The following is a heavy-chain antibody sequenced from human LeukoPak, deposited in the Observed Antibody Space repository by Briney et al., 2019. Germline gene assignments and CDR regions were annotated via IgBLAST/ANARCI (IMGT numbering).Heavy chain of an antibody. V-gene: IGHV3-11*01. CDR3: ARGEDTAMVGY. Sequence: GGSLRLSCEASGFNFRDYYMAWVRQAPGKGLEWVSYISGTGYTIYYTNSVRGRFTISRDNAKNSVSLQMNSLGADDTAVYYCARGEDTAMVGYWGQGTLVTVSS. D-gene: IGHD5-18*01. CDR2: ISGTGYTI. J-gene: IGHJ4*02. CDR1: GFNFRDYY.